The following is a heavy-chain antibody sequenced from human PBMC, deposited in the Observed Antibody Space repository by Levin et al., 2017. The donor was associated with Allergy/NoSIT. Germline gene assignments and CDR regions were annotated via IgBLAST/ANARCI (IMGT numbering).Heavy chain of an antibody. CDR3: ARSSPGGFSYGHHFDY. CDR1: GFSLTTSAMC. Sequence: GSGPTLVKPTQTLTLTCTFSGFSLTTSAMCVSWIRQPPGKALEWLARIDWDDDKYYSTSLKTRLSISKDTSKNQVVLTMTNMDPVDTATYYCARSSPGGFSYGHHFDYWGQGTLVAVSS. D-gene: IGHD5-18*01. J-gene: IGHJ4*02. V-gene: IGHV2-70*11. CDR2: IDWDDDK.